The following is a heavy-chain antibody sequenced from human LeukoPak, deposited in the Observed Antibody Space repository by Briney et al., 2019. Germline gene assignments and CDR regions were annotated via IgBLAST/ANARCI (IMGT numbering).Heavy chain of an antibody. CDR2: IYYCDYT. CDR1: GDSPSGFH. V-gene: IGHV4-59*08. J-gene: IGHJ5*02. D-gene: IGHD2-8*02. CDR3: AKMGRGVPLDGKIPWRIDT. Sequence: PSETLSLTCTVFGDSPSGFHWTWIRQSPGKGLEWIGYIYYCDYTNYNPSLKGRVTMSMDTSENRFSVNLASVTAADTAVYYCAKMGRGVPLDGKIPWRIDTWGQGSLVTVSS.